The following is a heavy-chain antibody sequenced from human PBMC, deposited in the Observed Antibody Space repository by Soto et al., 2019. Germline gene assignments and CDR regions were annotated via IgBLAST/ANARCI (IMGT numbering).Heavy chain of an antibody. Sequence: SETLSLTCTVSGGSISSYYWSWIRQPPGKGLEWIVYIYNSGSTNYNPSLKSRVTISVDTSKNQFSLNLNSMTAADTAVYYCARHNYGSGSTYFDYWGQGTLVTVSS. CDR2: IYNSGST. V-gene: IGHV4-59*08. D-gene: IGHD3-10*01. J-gene: IGHJ4*02. CDR1: GGSISSYY. CDR3: ARHNYGSGSTYFDY.